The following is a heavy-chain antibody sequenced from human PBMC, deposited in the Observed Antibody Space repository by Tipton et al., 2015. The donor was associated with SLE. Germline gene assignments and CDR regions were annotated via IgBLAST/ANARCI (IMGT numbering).Heavy chain of an antibody. V-gene: IGHV3-30*02. CDR2: IQYDGSKI. CDR3: VSLLWFMELDRFDP. CDR1: GFTFSSYG. Sequence: SLRLSCAASGFTFSSYGMHWVRQAPGKGLEWVAFIQYDGSKIYYADSVKGRFTISRDNSKNTLYLQMNTLRAEDTAMYYCVSLLWFMELDRFDPWGQGTLVTVSS. D-gene: IGHD3-10*01. J-gene: IGHJ5*02.